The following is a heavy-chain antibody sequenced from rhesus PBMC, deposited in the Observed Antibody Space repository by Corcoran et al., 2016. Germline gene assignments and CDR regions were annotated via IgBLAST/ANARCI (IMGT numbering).Heavy chain of an antibody. Sequence: QVQLQESGPGLVKPSETLSLTCAVSGYSISSGYYWGWIRQPPGKGLEYIGYISGSSGSTYYNPSLKSRVTISKDTSKNQFSLKLSSVTAADTAVYYCARDRNGWNNVSYWGQGVLVTVSS. CDR3: ARDRNGWNNVSY. CDR1: GYSISSGYY. V-gene: IGHV4-99*02. J-gene: IGHJ4*01. CDR2: ISGSSGST. D-gene: IGHD1-20*01.